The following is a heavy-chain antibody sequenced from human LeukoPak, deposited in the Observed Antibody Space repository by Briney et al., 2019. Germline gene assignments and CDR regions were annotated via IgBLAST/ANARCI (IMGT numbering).Heavy chain of an antibody. V-gene: IGHV3-21*01. J-gene: IGHJ5*02. CDR2: ISSSSSYI. CDR3: ARIERGNWYLAFVGVGNWFDP. CDR1: GFTFSSYS. Sequence: GGSLRLSCAASGFTFSSYSMNWVRQAPGKGLEWVSSISSSSSYIYYADSVKGRFTISRDNAKNSPYLQMNSLRAEDTAVYYCARIERGNWYLAFVGVGNWFDPWGQGTLVTVSS. D-gene: IGHD3-3*01.